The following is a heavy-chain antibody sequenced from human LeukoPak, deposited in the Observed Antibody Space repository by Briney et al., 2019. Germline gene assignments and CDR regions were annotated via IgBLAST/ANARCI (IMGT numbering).Heavy chain of an antibody. D-gene: IGHD2-2*02. CDR2: IYYSGST. V-gene: IGHV4-59*08. CDR3: ARSYRAFDT. Sequence: PSETLSLTCTVSGGSISSYYWSWIRQPPGKGLEWIGYIYYSGSTNYNPSLKSRVTISVDTSKNQFSLKLGSVTAADMAVYYCARSYRAFDTWGQGTMVTVSS. J-gene: IGHJ3*02. CDR1: GGSISSYY.